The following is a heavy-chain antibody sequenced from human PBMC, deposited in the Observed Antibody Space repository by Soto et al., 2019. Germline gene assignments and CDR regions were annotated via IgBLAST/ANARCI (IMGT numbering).Heavy chain of an antibody. CDR2: IIPIFGTA. D-gene: IGHD4-17*01. Sequence: SVKVSCKASGGTSSSYAISWVRQAPGQGLEWMGGIIPIFGTANYAQKFQGRVTITADKSTSTAYMELSSLRSEDTAVYYCASVYGGTITDYWGQGTLVTVSS. J-gene: IGHJ4*02. CDR3: ASVYGGTITDY. CDR1: GGTSSSYA. V-gene: IGHV1-69*06.